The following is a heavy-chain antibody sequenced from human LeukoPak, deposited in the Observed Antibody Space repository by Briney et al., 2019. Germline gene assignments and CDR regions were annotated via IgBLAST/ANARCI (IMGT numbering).Heavy chain of an antibody. D-gene: IGHD3-10*01. CDR3: AGLPGDLWFGDK. CDR2: IYPGDSDT. J-gene: IGHJ4*02. Sequence: GEPLKIFCKGSGYSFTSYWIGWVRQLPGEGLEWMGIIYPGDSDTRYSPSFQGQVTISAAKSISTAYLQWSSLKASDTAMYYCAGLPGDLWFGDKWGQGTLVTVSS. CDR1: GYSFTSYW. V-gene: IGHV5-51*01.